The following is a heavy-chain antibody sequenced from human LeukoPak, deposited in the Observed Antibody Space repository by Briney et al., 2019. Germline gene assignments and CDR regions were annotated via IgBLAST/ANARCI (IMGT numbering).Heavy chain of an antibody. V-gene: IGHV1-69*05. CDR3: ARVAYYDFWSGYYSYFDY. CDR1: GGTFSSYA. D-gene: IGHD3-3*01. Sequence: ASVKVSCKASGGTFSSYAISWVRQAPGQGLEWMGGIIPIFGTANYAQKFQGRVTITTDESTSTAYMELSSLRSEDTAVYYCARVAYYDFWSGYYSYFDYWGQGTLVTVSS. J-gene: IGHJ4*02. CDR2: IIPIFGTA.